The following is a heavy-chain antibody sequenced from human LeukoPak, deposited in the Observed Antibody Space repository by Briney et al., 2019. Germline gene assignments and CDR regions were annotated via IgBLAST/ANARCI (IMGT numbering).Heavy chain of an antibody. D-gene: IGHD3-22*01. CDR3: ARHVGSTGYCEY. V-gene: IGHV4-38-2*02. CDR1: GYSISSGYY. Sequence: SETLSLTCSVSGYSISSGYYWGWFRQPPGKGLEWIGCIFRSGSTNYNPSLQSRGTVSVDTSKNQFSLTLTSVTAADTAVYFCARHVGSTGYCEYWGQGVLVTVSS. J-gene: IGHJ4*02. CDR2: IFRSGST.